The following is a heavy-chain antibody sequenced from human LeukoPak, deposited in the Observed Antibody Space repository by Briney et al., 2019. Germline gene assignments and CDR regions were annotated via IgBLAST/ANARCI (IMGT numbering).Heavy chain of an antibody. J-gene: IGHJ3*02. CDR1: GFTFSSYG. V-gene: IGHV3-9*01. D-gene: IGHD3-22*01. CDR3: ARDGYYDSSGYYDGDYDAFDI. CDR2: ISWNRGPI. Sequence: GGSLRLSCAASGFTFSSYGMSRVRQAPGKGLEWVSGISWNRGPIGYADSVKGRFTISRDNAKNSLYLQMNSLRAEDTAVYYCARDGYYDSSGYYDGDYDAFDIWGQGTMVTVSS.